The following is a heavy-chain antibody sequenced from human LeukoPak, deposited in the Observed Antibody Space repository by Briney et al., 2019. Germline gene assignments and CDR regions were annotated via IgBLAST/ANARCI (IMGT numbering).Heavy chain of an antibody. CDR3: ARGDCGGDCYRDTTFDY. CDR2: IIPIFGTA. CDR1: GGTFSSYA. V-gene: IGHV1-69*05. J-gene: IGHJ4*02. Sequence: SVKVSCKASGGTFSSYAISWVRQAPGQGLEWMGGIIPIFGTANYAQKFQGRVTITTDESTSTAYMELSSLRSEDTAVYYCARGDCGGDCYRDTTFDYWGQGTLVTVSS. D-gene: IGHD2-21*01.